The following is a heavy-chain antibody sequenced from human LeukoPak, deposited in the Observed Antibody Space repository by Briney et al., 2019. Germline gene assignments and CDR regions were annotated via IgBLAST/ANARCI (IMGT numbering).Heavy chain of an antibody. CDR3: ANWAWGYYDFWSGPHGPRGQVDY. V-gene: IGHV3-23*01. CDR1: GFTFSSYA. J-gene: IGHJ4*02. Sequence: GGSLRLSCAASGFTFSSYAMSWVRQAPGKGLEWVSAISGSGGSTYYADSVKGRFTISRDNSKNTLYLQMNSLRAEDTAVYYCANWAWGYYDFWSGPHGPRGQVDYWGQGTLVTVSS. D-gene: IGHD3-3*01. CDR2: ISGSGGST.